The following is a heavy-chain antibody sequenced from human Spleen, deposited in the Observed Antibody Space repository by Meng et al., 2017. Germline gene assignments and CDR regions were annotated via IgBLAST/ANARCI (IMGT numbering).Heavy chain of an antibody. V-gene: IGHV4-39*07. CDR1: GGSINTYY. D-gene: IGHD5-12*01. J-gene: IGHJ4*02. CDR2: IYYSGTT. Sequence: SETLSLTCTVSGGSINTYYWGWIRQPPGKGLEWIGSIYYSGTTYYNPSLKSRVTISVDTSKNQFSLKLSSVTAADTAVYYCARARGDYWGQGTLVTVSS. CDR3: ARARGDY.